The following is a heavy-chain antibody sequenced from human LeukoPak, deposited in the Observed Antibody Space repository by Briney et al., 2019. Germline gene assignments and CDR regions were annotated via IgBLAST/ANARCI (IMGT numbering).Heavy chain of an antibody. CDR2: ISPTGSTT. V-gene: IGHV3-74*01. D-gene: IGHD2-15*01. CDR1: GFSFSGHW. CDR3: AKDMSRGSAYGMDV. J-gene: IGHJ6*02. Sequence: GGSLRLSCTASGFSFSGHWMHWARQLPGKGLVWVSRISPTGSTTSYADSVKGRFTVSRDNAKNSLYLQMNSLRAEDTALYYCAKDMSRGSAYGMDVWGQGTTVTVSS.